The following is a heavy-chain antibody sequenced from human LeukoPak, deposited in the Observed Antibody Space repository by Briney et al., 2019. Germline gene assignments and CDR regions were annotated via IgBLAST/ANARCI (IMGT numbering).Heavy chain of an antibody. V-gene: IGHV1-2*02. CDR2: INPNSGGT. J-gene: IGHJ4*02. CDR1: GYTFSNYY. CDR3: AAYSGIYDSGYYFDY. Sequence: ASVKVSCKASGYTFSNYYMHWVRQAPGQGLEWMGWINPNSGGTNFTQNFQGRVTMTRDTSISTAYLQWSSLKASDTAMYYCAAYSGIYDSGYYFDYWGLGTLVTVSS. D-gene: IGHD3-22*01.